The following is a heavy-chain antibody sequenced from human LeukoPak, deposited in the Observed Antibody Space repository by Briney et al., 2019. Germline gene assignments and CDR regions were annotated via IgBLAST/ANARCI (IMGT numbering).Heavy chain of an antibody. CDR2: ISSSSSYI. CDR3: ARYDYGSGSYSDY. CDR1: GFTFSSYS. V-gene: IGHV3-21*01. D-gene: IGHD3-10*01. Sequence: GGSLRLSCAASGFTFSSYSMNWVRRAPGKGLELVSSISSSSSYIYYADSVKGRFNIYRDNAKNSLYLQMNSLRAEDTAVYYCARYDYGSGSYSDYWGQGTLVTVSS. J-gene: IGHJ4*02.